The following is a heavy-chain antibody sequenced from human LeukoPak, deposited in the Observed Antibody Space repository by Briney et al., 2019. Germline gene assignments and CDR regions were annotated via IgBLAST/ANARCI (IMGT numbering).Heavy chain of an antibody. CDR1: GFTFSSYG. CDR3: ARPGSGSYYAD. J-gene: IGHJ4*02. D-gene: IGHD1-26*01. Sequence: GGSLRLSCAASGFTFSSYGMHWVRQAPGKGLVWVSRINDDETSTTYADSVKGRFTISRDNAKNTLYLQMNSLRAEDTAVYYCARPGSGSYYADWGQGTLVTVSS. V-gene: IGHV3-74*01. CDR2: INDDETST.